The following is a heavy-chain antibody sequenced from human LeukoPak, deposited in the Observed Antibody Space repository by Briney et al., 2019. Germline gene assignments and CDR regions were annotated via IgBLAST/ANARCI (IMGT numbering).Heavy chain of an antibody. D-gene: IGHD2-15*01. J-gene: IGHJ4*02. Sequence: GRSLRLSCAASGFTFSAYGMHWVRQAPGKGLEWVAVISYDGSNEYYADSVKGRFTISRDNSRNTLYLQMNSLKAEDTAVYYCAKDLKEYCSGGSCYPGDYWGQGTLVTVSS. CDR3: AKDLKEYCSGGSCYPGDY. CDR1: GFTFSAYG. CDR2: ISYDGSNE. V-gene: IGHV3-30*18.